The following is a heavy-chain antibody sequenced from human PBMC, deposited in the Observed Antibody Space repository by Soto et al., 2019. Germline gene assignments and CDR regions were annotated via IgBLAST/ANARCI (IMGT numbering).Heavy chain of an antibody. CDR1: GGSISSYY. J-gene: IGHJ5*02. V-gene: IGHV4-59*01. CDR2: IYYSGST. D-gene: IGHD6-19*01. CDR3: AREYSSGWSPLRNWFDP. Sequence: SETLSLTCTVSGGSISSYYWSWIRQPPGKGLEWIGYIYYSGSTNYNPSLKSRVTISVDTSKNQFSLKLSSVTAADTAVYYCAREYSSGWSPLRNWFDPWGQGTLVTVSS.